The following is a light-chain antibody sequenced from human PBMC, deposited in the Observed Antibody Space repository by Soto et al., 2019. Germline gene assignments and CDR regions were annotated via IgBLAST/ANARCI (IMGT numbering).Light chain of an antibody. CDR1: SGSIASNY. Sequence: NFMLTQPHSVSESPGKTVTISCTRTSGSIASNYVQWYQQRPGSAPTAVIYEDDQRPSGVPDRFSGSIDSSSNSASLTISGLKSEDEAAYYCHSFYSNTVVFGGGTKLTVL. J-gene: IGLJ2*01. V-gene: IGLV6-57*03. CDR2: EDD. CDR3: HSFYSNTVV.